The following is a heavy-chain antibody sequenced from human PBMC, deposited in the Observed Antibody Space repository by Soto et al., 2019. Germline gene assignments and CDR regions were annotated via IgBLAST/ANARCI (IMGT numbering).Heavy chain of an antibody. CDR1: GLTVSSNY. J-gene: IGHJ6*02. CDR3: ARDRRITVSHYYGMDI. CDR2: IYSGGST. D-gene: IGHD3-3*01. Sequence: LGGSLRLSCSASGLTVSSNYMSWVRQAPGKGLEWVALIYSGGSTYYADSVRGRFTTSRDNSKNTLYLEMISLRAEDTAMYYCARDRRITVSHYYGMDIWGQGTTVTVSS. V-gene: IGHV3-53*01.